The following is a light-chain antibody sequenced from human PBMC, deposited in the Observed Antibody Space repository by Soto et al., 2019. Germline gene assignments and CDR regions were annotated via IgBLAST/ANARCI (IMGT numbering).Light chain of an antibody. CDR1: SSDGGGYNY. Sequence: QSARTQPPSASGSPGQSVTMSCTGTSSDGGGYNYVSWYQQHPGKAPKLMIYDVSKRPSGVPDRFSDSKSANTASLTGSGLQAEDEADYYCSSYALSTLVFGGGTKLTVL. CDR3: SSYALSTLV. CDR2: DVS. V-gene: IGLV2-8*01. J-gene: IGLJ2*01.